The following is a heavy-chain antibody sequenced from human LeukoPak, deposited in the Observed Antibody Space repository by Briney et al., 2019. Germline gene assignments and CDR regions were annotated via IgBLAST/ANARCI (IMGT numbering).Heavy chain of an antibody. D-gene: IGHD2-2*01. CDR3: AKEYYCSSNSCPQYFQH. CDR2: ISGSGGST. Sequence: GGSLRLSCAASGFPFSSYAISWARQPPGKGWEWVSAISGSGGSTYYADSVKGRFTISRDNSKNTLYLQMNSLRPEDTAVYYCAKEYYCSSNSCPQYFQHWGQGTLVTVSS. J-gene: IGHJ1*01. CDR1: GFPFSSYA. V-gene: IGHV3-23*01.